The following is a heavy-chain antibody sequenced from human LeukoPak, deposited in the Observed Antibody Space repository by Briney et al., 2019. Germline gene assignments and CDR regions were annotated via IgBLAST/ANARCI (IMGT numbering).Heavy chain of an antibody. CDR3: ATLDSYDSSGYPNWFDP. CDR1: GYTLTELS. Sequence: ASVKVSCKVSGYTLTELSMHWVRQAPGKGLEWMGGFDPEDGETTYAQKFQGRVTMTEDTSTDTAYMELSSLRSEDTAVYYCATLDSYDSSGYPNWFDPWGQGTLVTVSS. CDR2: FDPEDGET. D-gene: IGHD3-22*01. J-gene: IGHJ5*02. V-gene: IGHV1-24*01.